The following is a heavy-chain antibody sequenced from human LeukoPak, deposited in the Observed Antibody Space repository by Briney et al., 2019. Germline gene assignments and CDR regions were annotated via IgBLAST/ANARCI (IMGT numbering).Heavy chain of an antibody. J-gene: IGHJ6*03. D-gene: IGHD3-10*01. CDR1: DYSITSAYY. CDR2: IYHSGNT. Sequence: SETLSLTCTVSDYSITSAYYWGWIRQPPGKGLEWIGSIYHSGNTYYNPSLKSRVTISVDTSKNQFSLKLSSVTAADTAVYYCACGSGSYYKGDYYYYMDVWGKGTTVTISS. V-gene: IGHV4-38-2*02. CDR3: ACGSGSYYKGDYYYYMDV.